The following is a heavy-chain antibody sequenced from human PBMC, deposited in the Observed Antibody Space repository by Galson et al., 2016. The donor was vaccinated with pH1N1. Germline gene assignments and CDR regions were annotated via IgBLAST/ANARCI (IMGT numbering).Heavy chain of an antibody. J-gene: IGHJ3*02. D-gene: IGHD6-19*01. Sequence: PALVKPTQTLTLTCTFSGFSLSGSGMSVSWIRQPPGKALEWLERIDWVDDKFYSTSLQTRLTISKDTSKNQVVLTMTNMDPVDTATYYCARTKRRGGWAFDIWGQGTIITVSS. CDR3: ARTKRRGGWAFDI. CDR2: IDWVDDK. CDR1: GFSLSGSGMS. V-gene: IGHV2-70*17.